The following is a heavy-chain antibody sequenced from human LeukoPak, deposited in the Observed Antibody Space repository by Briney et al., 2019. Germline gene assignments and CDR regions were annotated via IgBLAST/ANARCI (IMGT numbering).Heavy chain of an antibody. J-gene: IGHJ4*02. Sequence: PGGSLRLSCAASASGFTFSSYAMSWVRQAPGKGLEWVSSISGSGGGTYYADSVKGRFTISRDNSKNTLYLQMNSLRAEDTAVYYCAKVLEAGGLNYWGQGTLVTVSS. D-gene: IGHD6-13*01. V-gene: IGHV3-23*01. CDR2: ISGSGGGT. CDR3: AKVLEAGGLNY. CDR1: GFTFSSYA.